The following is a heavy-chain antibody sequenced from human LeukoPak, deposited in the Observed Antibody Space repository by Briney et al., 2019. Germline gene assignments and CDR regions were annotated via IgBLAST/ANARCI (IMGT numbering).Heavy chain of an antibody. CDR1: GYTFTSYY. D-gene: IGHD6-13*01. Sequence: ASVKVSCKASGYTFTSYYMHWVRQAPGQGREWMGIINPSGGSTTYAQKFQGRVTMTRDMSTRIVYMELSSLRSEDTAVYYCARGATAGRFSLRPTGAYYMDVWGKGTTVTVSS. J-gene: IGHJ6*03. V-gene: IGHV1-46*01. CDR2: INPSGGST. CDR3: ARGATAGRFSLRPTGAYYMDV.